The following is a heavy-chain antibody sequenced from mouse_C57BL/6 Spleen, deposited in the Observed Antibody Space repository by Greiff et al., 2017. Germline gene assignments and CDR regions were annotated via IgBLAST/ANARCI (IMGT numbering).Heavy chain of an antibody. D-gene: IGHD1-1*01. CDR1: GYTFTSYW. CDR3: AREITTGAWFAY. J-gene: IGHJ3*01. CDR2: IDPSDSET. V-gene: IGHV1-52*01. Sequence: VQLQQPGAELVRPGSSVKLSCKASGYTFTSYWMHWVKQRPIQGLEWIGNIDPSDSETHYNQKFKDKATLTVDKSSSTAYMQLSSLTSEDSAVYYCAREITTGAWFAYWGQGTLVTVSA.